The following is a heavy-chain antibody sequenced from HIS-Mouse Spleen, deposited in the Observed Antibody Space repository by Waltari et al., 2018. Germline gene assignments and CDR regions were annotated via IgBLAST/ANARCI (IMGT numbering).Heavy chain of an antibody. D-gene: IGHD6-13*01. Sequence: QLQLQESGPGLVKPSEPLSLTCTVSGGFISSSSYYWGWIRHPPGKGLEWIGSIYYSGSTYYNPSLKSRVTISVDTSKNQFSLKLSSVTAADTAVYYCAREIPYSSSWYDWYFDLWGRGTLVTVSS. J-gene: IGHJ2*01. V-gene: IGHV4-39*07. CDR2: IYYSGST. CDR1: GGFISSSSYY. CDR3: AREIPYSSSWYDWYFDL.